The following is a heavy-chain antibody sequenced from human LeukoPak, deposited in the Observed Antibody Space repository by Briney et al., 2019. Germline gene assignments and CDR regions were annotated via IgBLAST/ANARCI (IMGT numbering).Heavy chain of an antibody. CDR1: GYTFTSYG. D-gene: IGHD4-17*01. CDR3: ATLYGDYPYGY. CDR2: FDPEDGET. V-gene: IGHV1-24*01. J-gene: IGHJ4*02. Sequence: ASVKVSCKASGYTFTSYGISWVRQAPGQGLEWMGGFDPEDGETIYAQKFQGRVTMTEDTSTDTAYMELSSLRSEDTAVYYCATLYGDYPYGYWGQGTLVTVSS.